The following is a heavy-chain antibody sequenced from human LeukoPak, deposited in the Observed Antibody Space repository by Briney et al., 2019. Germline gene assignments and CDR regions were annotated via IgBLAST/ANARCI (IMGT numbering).Heavy chain of an antibody. D-gene: IGHD3-10*01. J-gene: IGHJ4*02. Sequence: PGGSLRLSCAASGFTFSSYAMSWVRQAPGKGLEWVSAISGSGGSTYYADSVKGRFTISRDNSKNTLYLQMNSLRAEDTAVYYCAKGQVYYGSGSNDYWGQGTLVTVSS. CDR1: GFTFSSYA. CDR3: AKGQVYYGSGSNDY. CDR2: ISGSGGST. V-gene: IGHV3-23*01.